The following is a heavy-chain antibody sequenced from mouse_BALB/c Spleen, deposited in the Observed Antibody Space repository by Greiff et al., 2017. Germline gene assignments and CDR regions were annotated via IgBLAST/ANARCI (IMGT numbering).Heavy chain of an antibody. CDR3: ARSGLRYAMDY. CDR1: GYTFTSYY. CDR2: IYPGNVNT. J-gene: IGHJ4*01. Sequence: VQLQQSGPELVKPGASVRISCKASGYTFTSYYIHWVKQRPGQGLEWIGWIYPGNVNTKYNEKFKGKATLTADKSSSTAYMQLSSLTSEDSAVYFCARSGLRYAMDYWGQGTSVTVSS. D-gene: IGHD1-1*01. V-gene: IGHV1S56*01.